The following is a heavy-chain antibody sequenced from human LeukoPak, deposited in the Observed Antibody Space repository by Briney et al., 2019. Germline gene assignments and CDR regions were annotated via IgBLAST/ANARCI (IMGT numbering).Heavy chain of an antibody. D-gene: IGHD4-17*01. Sequence: GESLRISCKGSGYSFTSYWISWVRQMPGKGLEWMGRIDPSDSYTNNSPSFQGHVTISADKSISTAYLQWSSLKASDTAMYYCARHADYGDYERDWFDPWGQGTLVTVSS. J-gene: IGHJ5*02. CDR2: IDPSDSYT. V-gene: IGHV5-10-1*01. CDR3: ARHADYGDYERDWFDP. CDR1: GYSFTSYW.